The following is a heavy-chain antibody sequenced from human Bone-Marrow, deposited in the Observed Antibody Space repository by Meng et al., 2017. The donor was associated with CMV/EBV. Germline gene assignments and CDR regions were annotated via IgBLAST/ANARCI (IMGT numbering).Heavy chain of an antibody. CDR3: AKEWSAWELLGNHFDY. CDR2: ISRGGEST. CDR1: GFTFSSHA. V-gene: IGHV3-23*01. Sequence: GGSLRRSCAASGFTFSSHAMSWVRQAPGKGPEWVSAISRGGESTYYADSVKGRFTISRDNSKNTLYLQINSLRAEDTAVYYCAKEWSAWELLGNHFDYCGQGALVTVSS. J-gene: IGHJ4*02. D-gene: IGHD1-26*01.